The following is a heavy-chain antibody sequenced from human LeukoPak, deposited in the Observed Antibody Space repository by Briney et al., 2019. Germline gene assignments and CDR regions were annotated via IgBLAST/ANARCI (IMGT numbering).Heavy chain of an antibody. J-gene: IGHJ6*02. CDR3: ATLITATKPRVIHYYGMDV. V-gene: IGHV4-34*01. D-gene: IGHD1/OR15-1a*01. CDR2: INHSGSA. CDR1: GGSFSGYS. Sequence: KPSETLSLTCAVYGGSFSGYSWIWIRQPPGKGLEWTGEINHSGSANYNPSLKSRVNISVDTSKNQFSLKLSSVTAADTAVYYCATLITATKPRVIHYYGMDVWGQGTTVTVSS.